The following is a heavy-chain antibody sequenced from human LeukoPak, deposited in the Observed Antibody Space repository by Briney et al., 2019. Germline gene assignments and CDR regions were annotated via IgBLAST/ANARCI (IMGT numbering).Heavy chain of an antibody. V-gene: IGHV4-59*12. CDR3: ARENSGSYREFDY. J-gene: IGHJ4*02. Sequence: KPSETLSLTCTVSGGSISSYYWSWIRQPPGKRLEWIGYIYYSGSTNYNASLKSRVSMSVDTSKNQFSLKLSSVTAADTAVFYCARENSGSYREFDYWGQGTLVTVSS. D-gene: IGHD1-26*01. CDR1: GGSISSYY. CDR2: IYYSGST.